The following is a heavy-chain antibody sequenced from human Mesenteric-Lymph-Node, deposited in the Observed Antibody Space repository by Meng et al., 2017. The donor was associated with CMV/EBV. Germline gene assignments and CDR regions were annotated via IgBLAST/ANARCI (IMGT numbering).Heavy chain of an antibody. V-gene: IGHV4-34*01. J-gene: IGHJ4*02. D-gene: IGHD2-15*01. CDR2: IKHSGVP. CDR1: GGSFSGYF. Sequence: QVQLQQWGAGLLKPSETLSLTCAVYGGSFSGYFWIWIRQPPGKGLEWIGEIKHSGVPNYNPSHKSRVPISLDRSKNQFSLKLSSVTAEDTAVYYCARGSDIPVNNYWGQGTLVTVSS. CDR3: ARGSDIPVNNY.